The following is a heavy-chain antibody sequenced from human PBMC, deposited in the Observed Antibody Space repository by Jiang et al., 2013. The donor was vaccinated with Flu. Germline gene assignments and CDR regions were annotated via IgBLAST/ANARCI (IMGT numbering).Heavy chain of an antibody. Sequence: QLVESGGGVVQPGRSLRLSCAASGFSFSSYGMHWVRQAPGKGLEWVAVIWYDGTNKNYADSVKGRFTISRDNSKNTLYLQMNSLRAEDTAVYYCVRDLGVVNYYQGLDVWGQGTTVTVSS. CDR3: VRDLGVVNYYQGLDV. D-gene: IGHD3-3*01. CDR1: GFSFSSYG. CDR2: IWYDGTNK. J-gene: IGHJ6*02. V-gene: IGHV3-33*01.